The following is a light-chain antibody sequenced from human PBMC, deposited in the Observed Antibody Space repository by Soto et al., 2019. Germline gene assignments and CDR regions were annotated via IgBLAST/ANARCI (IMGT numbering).Light chain of an antibody. CDR3: MQGRHWPYT. V-gene: IGKV2-30*02. CDR2: HVS. Sequence: DVVVTQSPLSLPVTLGQPASISCRSSQSLIHSDGNTYLHWFQQRPGQSPRRLIYHVSIRDSGVPDRCSGNGSGTDFTLEISRVEAEDVGVYYCMQGRHWPYTFGPGTTVDIK. CDR1: QSLIHSDGNTY. J-gene: IGKJ3*01.